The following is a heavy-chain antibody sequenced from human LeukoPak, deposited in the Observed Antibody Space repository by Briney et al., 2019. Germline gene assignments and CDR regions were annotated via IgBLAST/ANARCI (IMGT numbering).Heavy chain of an antibody. Sequence: SETLSLTCAVYGGSLDNYYWSWIRQAPGRGLEWIGEIDLRGRTKYNPSLKNRLTIFVDTSKNQLSVKVTSVTAADTAVYYCARPHYCTSKTCTGPFHIWGQGTLVTVSS. D-gene: IGHD2-2*01. CDR1: GGSLDNYY. J-gene: IGHJ3*02. V-gene: IGHV4-34*01. CDR2: IDLRGRT. CDR3: ARPHYCTSKTCTGPFHI.